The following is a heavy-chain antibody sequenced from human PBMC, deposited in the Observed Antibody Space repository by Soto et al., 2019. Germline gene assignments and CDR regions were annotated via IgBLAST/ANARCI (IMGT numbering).Heavy chain of an antibody. CDR1: GFSFSSYG. J-gene: IGHJ4*02. D-gene: IGHD3-16*02. V-gene: IGHV3-30*18. CDR3: AKDQDKGGAIYYFDY. Sequence: ESGGGVVQPGRSLRLSCAASGFSFSSYGMHWVRQAPGKGLEWVAVISYDGKDKKHADSVKGRFTISRDNSKNTLYLQMNSLRAEDTAVYYCAKDQDKGGAIYYFDYWGQGTLVTVSS. CDR2: ISYDGKDK.